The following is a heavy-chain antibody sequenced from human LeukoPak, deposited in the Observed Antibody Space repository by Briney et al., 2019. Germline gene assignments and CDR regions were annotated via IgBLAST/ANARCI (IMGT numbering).Heavy chain of an antibody. CDR3: AKDVVVLRYFDWSNFDY. J-gene: IGHJ4*02. V-gene: IGHV3-23*01. Sequence: PGGSLRLSCAASGFSVSSNYMNWVRQAPGKGLEWVAAISGSGGSTYYADSVKGRFTISRDNSKNTLYLQMNSLRAEDTAVYYCAKDVVVLRYFDWSNFDYWGQGTLVTVSS. CDR2: ISGSGGST. D-gene: IGHD3-9*01. CDR1: GFSVSSNY.